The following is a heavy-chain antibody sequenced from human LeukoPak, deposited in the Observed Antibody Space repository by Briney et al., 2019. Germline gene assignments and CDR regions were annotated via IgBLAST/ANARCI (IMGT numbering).Heavy chain of an antibody. CDR1: GFIFNNYW. V-gene: IGHV3-7*01. J-gene: IGHJ4*02. D-gene: IGHD4-23*01. CDR3: ASGGDYAGIAAMFRN. CDR2: IKQDGSEK. Sequence: GGSLRLSCAASGFIFNNYWISWVRQAPGEGLEWVANIKQDGSEKYYVDSVKGRFTISRDNAKNSLYLQMNSLRAEDTAVYYCASGGDYAGIAAMFRNWGQGSLVTVSS.